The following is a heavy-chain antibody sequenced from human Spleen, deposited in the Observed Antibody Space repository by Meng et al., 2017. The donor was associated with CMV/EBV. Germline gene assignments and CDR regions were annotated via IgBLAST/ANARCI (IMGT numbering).Heavy chain of an antibody. V-gene: IGHV1-2*02. D-gene: IGHD5-24*01. CDR1: GYTVTGYY. Sequence: KASGYTVTGYYMHWVRQAPGQGLEWMGWISPKSGGTNYAQKFQGRVTMTRETSISTAYMELSSLRSDDTAVYYCARARDGYNPPWDYWGQGTLVTVSS. CDR3: ARARDGYNPPWDY. J-gene: IGHJ4*02. CDR2: ISPKSGGT.